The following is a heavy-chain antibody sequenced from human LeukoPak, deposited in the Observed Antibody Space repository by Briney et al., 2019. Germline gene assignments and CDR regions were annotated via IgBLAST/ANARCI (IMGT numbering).Heavy chain of an antibody. Sequence: GGSLRLSCAASGFTFSHYGMHWARQAPGKGLEWVAVMWSDGTKKYYADSVKGRFTVSRDTSKHTLYLQMSSLRAEDTAVYYCAKDRLSGSDYWGQGTLVTVSS. D-gene: IGHD1-26*01. V-gene: IGHV3-30*02. CDR3: AKDRLSGSDY. CDR1: GFTFSHYG. CDR2: MWSDGTKK. J-gene: IGHJ4*02.